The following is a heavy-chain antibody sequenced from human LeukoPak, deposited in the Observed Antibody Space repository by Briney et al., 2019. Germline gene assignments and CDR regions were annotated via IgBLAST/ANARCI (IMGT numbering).Heavy chain of an antibody. Sequence: PEASVKVSCKASGYTFTGYFMHWVRQAPGQGLEWMGWINPNSGGTNYAQKFQGRVTMTRDTSISTAYMELRRLRSDDTAVYYCARDKRYDSSGYPFDYWGQGTLVTVSS. CDR2: INPNSGGT. J-gene: IGHJ4*02. V-gene: IGHV1-2*02. D-gene: IGHD3-22*01. CDR3: ARDKRYDSSGYPFDY. CDR1: GYTFTGYF.